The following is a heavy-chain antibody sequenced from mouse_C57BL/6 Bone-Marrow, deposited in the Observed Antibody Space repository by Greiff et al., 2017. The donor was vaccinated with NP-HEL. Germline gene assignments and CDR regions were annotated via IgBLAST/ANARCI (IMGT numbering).Heavy chain of an antibody. CDR2: INYDGSST. J-gene: IGHJ4*01. CDR3: ARDGPPTGTGAMDY. D-gene: IGHD4-1*02. V-gene: IGHV5-16*01. CDR1: GFTFSDYY. Sequence: EVMLVESEGGLVQPGSSMKLSCTASGFTFSDYYMAWVRQVPEKGLEWVANINYDGSSTYYLDSLKSRFIISRDNAKNILYLQMSSLKAEDTATYYCARDGPPTGTGAMDYWGQGTSVTVSS.